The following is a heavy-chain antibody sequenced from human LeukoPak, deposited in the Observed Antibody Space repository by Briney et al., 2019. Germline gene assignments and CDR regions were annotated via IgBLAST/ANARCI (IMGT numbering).Heavy chain of an antibody. J-gene: IGHJ4*02. D-gene: IGHD4-17*01. Sequence: GASLKISGKGSGYCFTSYWIGGGRQMPGKDLRGLGIISPSDSDARYSPSFQGQVTISADKSISTAYLQWSSLKASDTAMYYCARHEDGDYVWRLDYWGQGTLVTVSS. CDR2: ISPSDSDA. CDR3: ARHEDGDYVWRLDY. V-gene: IGHV5-51*01. CDR1: GYCFTSYW.